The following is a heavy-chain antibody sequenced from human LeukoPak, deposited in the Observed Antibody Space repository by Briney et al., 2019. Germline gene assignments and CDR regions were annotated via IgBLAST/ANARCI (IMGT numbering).Heavy chain of an antibody. V-gene: IGHV1-8*01. J-gene: IGHJ6*02. Sequence: ASVEVSCKASGYTFTSYNINWVRQATGQGLEWMGWMNPTSGNTGYAQKFQGRVTMTRNTSISTAYMELSSLRSEDTAVYYCARGVRELPAQYYYYYGMDVWGQGTTVTVSS. D-gene: IGHD1-26*01. CDR2: MNPTSGNT. CDR3: ARGVRELPAQYYYYYGMDV. CDR1: GYTFTSYN.